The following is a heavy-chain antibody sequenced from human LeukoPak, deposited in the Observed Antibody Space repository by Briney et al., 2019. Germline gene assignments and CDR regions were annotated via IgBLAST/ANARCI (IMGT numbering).Heavy chain of an antibody. CDR2: ISWNSGSI. V-gene: IGHV3-9*01. CDR3: AMLRGSSGSYYSVLGVNINYFDP. CDR1: GFTLGEYA. Sequence: PCRSLRLSCAASGFTLGEYAMHWVRQAPGKGLQWVSGISWNSGSIAYADSVKGRFSISRDNAKNSLYLQMNSLRVEDTALYYCAMLRGSSGSYYSVLGVNINYFDPWGQGTLVTVSS. D-gene: IGHD3-10*01. J-gene: IGHJ5*02.